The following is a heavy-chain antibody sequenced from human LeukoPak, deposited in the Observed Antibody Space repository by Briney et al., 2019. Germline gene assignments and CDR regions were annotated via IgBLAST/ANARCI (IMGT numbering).Heavy chain of an antibody. J-gene: IGHJ6*03. CDR2: ISYDGSNK. Sequence: GGSLRLSCAASGFTFSSYAMHWVRQAPGKGLEWVAVISYDGSNKYYADSVKGRFTISRDNSKNTLYLQMNSLRAEDTAVYYCARDGNPPVPAANSYYYYYYMDVWGKGTTVTVSS. D-gene: IGHD2-2*01. CDR1: GFTFSSYA. V-gene: IGHV3-30*07. CDR3: ARDGNPPVPAANSYYYYYYMDV.